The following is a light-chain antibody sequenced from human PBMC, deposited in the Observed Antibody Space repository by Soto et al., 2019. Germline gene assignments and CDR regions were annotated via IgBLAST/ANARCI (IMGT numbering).Light chain of an antibody. V-gene: IGKV3-20*01. CDR3: QQHGSSPIT. J-gene: IGKJ5*01. Sequence: EIALTQSPATLSLSPGERATLSCSASQSISSTYLAWYQQKPGQAPRLLIYGASSRATGIPDRFAGSGSGTDFILTISRLEPEDFAVYYCQQHGSSPITFGQGTRLEIK. CDR1: QSISSTY. CDR2: GAS.